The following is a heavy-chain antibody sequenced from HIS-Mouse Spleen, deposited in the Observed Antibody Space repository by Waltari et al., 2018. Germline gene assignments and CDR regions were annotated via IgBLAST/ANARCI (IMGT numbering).Heavy chain of an antibody. CDR2: ISYDGSNK. CDR3: AKDGPVGWTLDY. V-gene: IGHV3-30*18. J-gene: IGHJ4*02. CDR1: GFTLGSLA. Sequence: QVQLVESGGGWVRPGRSLRLPCEPPGFTLGSLALPWVGQAPGKGLEWVAVISYDGSNKYYADSVKGRFTISRDNSKNTLYLQMNSLRAEDTAVYYCAKDGPVGWTLDYWGQGTLVTVSS. D-gene: IGHD6-19*01.